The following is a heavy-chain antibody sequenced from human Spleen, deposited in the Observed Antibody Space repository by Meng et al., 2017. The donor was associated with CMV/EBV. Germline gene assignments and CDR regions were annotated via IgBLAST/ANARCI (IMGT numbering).Heavy chain of an antibody. J-gene: IGHJ4*02. CDR2: INPNSGGT. V-gene: IGHV1-2*02. CDR3: ARDLRQLLDYFDY. CDR1: GYSFPGYY. Sequence: KTSGYSFPGYYLHWVRRAPGQGIEWMGWINPNSGGTNYAEKFQGKVTLTRDTSIATAYLEVSRLTSDDTAVYYCARDLRQLLDYFDYWGQGSLVTVSS. D-gene: IGHD4-23*01.